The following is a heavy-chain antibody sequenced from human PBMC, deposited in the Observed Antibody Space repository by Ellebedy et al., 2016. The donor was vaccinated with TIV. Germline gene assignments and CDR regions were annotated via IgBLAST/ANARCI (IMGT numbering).Heavy chain of an antibody. J-gene: IGHJ3*02. V-gene: IGHV1-69*13. Sequence: SVKVSCXASGGTFSNYAISWVRQAPGQGLEWMGGIIPIFGTANYAQKFQGRVTITADESTSTAYMELSSLRSDDTALYYCARGGSAGSPVVYAFDIWGQGTMVTVSS. D-gene: IGHD2-15*01. CDR1: GGTFSNYA. CDR3: ARGGSAGSPVVYAFDI. CDR2: IIPIFGTA.